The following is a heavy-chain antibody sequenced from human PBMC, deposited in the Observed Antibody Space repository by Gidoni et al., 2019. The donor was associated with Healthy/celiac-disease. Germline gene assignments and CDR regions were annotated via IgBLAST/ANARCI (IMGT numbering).Heavy chain of an antibody. CDR2: IIPIFGTA. Sequence: QVQLVQSGAEVKKPGSSVKVSCKASGGTFSSYAISWVRQAPGQGLEWMGGIIPIFGTANYAQKFQGRVTITADESTSTAYMELSSLRSEDTAVYYCAREGTNYYDSSGYENWFDPWGQGTLVTVSS. J-gene: IGHJ5*02. CDR3: AREGTNYYDSSGYENWFDP. CDR1: GGTFSSYA. D-gene: IGHD3-22*01. V-gene: IGHV1-69*01.